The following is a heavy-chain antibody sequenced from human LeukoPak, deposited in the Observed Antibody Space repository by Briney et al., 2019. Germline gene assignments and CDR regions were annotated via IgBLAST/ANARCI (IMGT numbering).Heavy chain of an antibody. J-gene: IGHJ4*02. CDR3: GRESWSYSSSYRFDS. D-gene: IGHD6-6*01. Sequence: SQTLSLTCAISGDSVSSNSAAWHWIRQSPSRGLEWLGRTYYKSKWYNDYAVSLKSRITLNADTSENQFSLHLNSVTPEDTAVYYCGRESWSYSSSYRFDSWGQGTQVTVSS. V-gene: IGHV6-1*01. CDR2: TYYKSKWYN. CDR1: GDSVSSNSAA.